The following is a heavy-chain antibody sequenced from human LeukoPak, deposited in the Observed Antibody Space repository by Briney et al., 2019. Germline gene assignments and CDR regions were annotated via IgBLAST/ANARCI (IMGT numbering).Heavy chain of an antibody. D-gene: IGHD3-16*01. CDR2: ISSNGGNT. V-gene: IGHV3-64*01. Sequence: GGSLRLSCAASGFTFSSYAMHWVRQAPGKGLEYVSAISSNGGNTYYANSVKGRFTISRDNSKNTLYLQMSSLRAEDMAVYYCARVQADDYYFDYWGQGTLVTVSS. CDR1: GFTFSSYA. CDR3: ARVQADDYYFDY. J-gene: IGHJ4*02.